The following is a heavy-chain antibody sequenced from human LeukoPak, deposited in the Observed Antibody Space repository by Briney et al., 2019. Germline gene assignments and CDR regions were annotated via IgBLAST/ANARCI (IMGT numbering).Heavy chain of an antibody. D-gene: IGHD5-18*01. CDR2: ISSSGSTT. CDR3: AKDFHRYSYGLD. V-gene: IGHV3-11*01. J-gene: IGHJ4*02. CDR1: GFTFSDYY. Sequence: GGSLRLSCAASGFTFSDYYMSWIRQAPGKGLEWVSYISSSGSTTYYADSVKGRFTISRDNAKNSLCLQMSSLRAEDTAVYYCAKDFHRYSYGLDWGQGTLVTVSS.